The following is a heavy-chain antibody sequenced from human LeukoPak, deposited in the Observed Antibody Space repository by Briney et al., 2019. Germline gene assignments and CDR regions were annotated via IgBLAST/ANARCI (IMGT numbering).Heavy chain of an antibody. V-gene: IGHV4-39*02. Sequence: SETLSLTCTVSGGSISSSSYYWGWIRQPPGKGLEWIGSIYYSGSTYYNPSLKSRVTISVDTSKNQFSLKLSSVTAADTAVYYCARESPGYSSSYNWFDPWGQGTLVTVSS. CDR3: ARESPGYSSSYNWFDP. J-gene: IGHJ5*02. CDR2: IYYSGST. D-gene: IGHD6-13*01. CDR1: GGSISSSSYY.